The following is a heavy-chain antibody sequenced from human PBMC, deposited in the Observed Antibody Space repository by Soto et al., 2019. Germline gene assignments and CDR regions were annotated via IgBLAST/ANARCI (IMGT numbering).Heavy chain of an antibody. CDR1: GGSISSGGYS. Sequence: SETLSLTCAVSGGSISSGGYSWSWIRQPPGKGLEWIGYIYHSGSTYYNPSLKSRVTISVDRSKNQFSLKLSSVTAADTAVYYCARDQRGLLWFREPPYYYGMDVWGQGTTVTVSS. CDR2: IYHSGST. V-gene: IGHV4-30-2*01. D-gene: IGHD3-10*01. J-gene: IGHJ6*02. CDR3: ARDQRGLLWFREPPYYYGMDV.